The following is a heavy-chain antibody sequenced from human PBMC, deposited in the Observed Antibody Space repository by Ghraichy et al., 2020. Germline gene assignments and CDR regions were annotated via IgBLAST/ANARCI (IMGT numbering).Heavy chain of an antibody. D-gene: IGHD1-26*01. CDR3: ARARELEYGMDV. CDR2: IYSGGST. CDR1: GFTVSSNY. Sequence: GESLNISCAASGFTVSSNYMSWVRQAPGKGLEWVSVIYSGGSTYYADSVKGRFTISRDNSKNTLYLQMNSLRAEDTAVYYCARARELEYGMDVWGQGTTVTVSS. V-gene: IGHV3-53*01. J-gene: IGHJ6*02.